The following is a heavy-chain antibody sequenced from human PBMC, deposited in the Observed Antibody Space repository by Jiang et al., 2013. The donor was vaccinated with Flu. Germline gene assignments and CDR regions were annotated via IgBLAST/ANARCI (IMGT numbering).Heavy chain of an antibody. Sequence: VQLVESGGGLVQPGTSLRLSCAASGFIFDGYAMHWVRQAPGKGLEWVSAISWNSDTIAYADSVKGRFTISRDNVKKSLFLQMNSLRSEDTAFYYCAKDTRFWSGEGESYFDRWGQGTLVTVSS. J-gene: IGHJ4*02. CDR1: GFIFDGYA. CDR3: AKDTRFWSGEGESYFDR. V-gene: IGHV3-9*01. D-gene: IGHD3-3*01. CDR2: ISWNSDTI.